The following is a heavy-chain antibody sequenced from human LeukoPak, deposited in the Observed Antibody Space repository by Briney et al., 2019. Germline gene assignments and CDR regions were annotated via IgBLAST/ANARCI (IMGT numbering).Heavy chain of an antibody. Sequence: SETLSLTCTVSGDSISSSSSYWGWIRQPPGKGLEWIGSIYYSGSTYYNTSLKSRVTISVDTSKNQFSLKLSSVTAADTAVYYCAREKRAYSYGFRRGFDDYYYMDVWGKGTTVTVSS. CDR1: GDSISSSSSY. CDR3: AREKRAYSYGFRRGFDDYYYMDV. CDR2: IYYSGST. J-gene: IGHJ6*03. D-gene: IGHD5-18*01. V-gene: IGHV4-39*02.